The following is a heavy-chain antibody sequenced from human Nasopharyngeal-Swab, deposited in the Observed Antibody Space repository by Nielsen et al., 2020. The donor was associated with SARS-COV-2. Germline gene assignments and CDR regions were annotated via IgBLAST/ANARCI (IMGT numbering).Heavy chain of an antibody. Sequence: SETLSLTCAVYGGSFSGYYWSWIRQPPRKGLEWIGEIYHSGSTNYNPSLKSRVTISVDKSKNQFSLKLSSVTAADTAVYYCASIAAAGTWGQGTLVTVSS. CDR1: GGSFSGYY. J-gene: IGHJ4*02. CDR2: IYHSGST. D-gene: IGHD6-13*01. CDR3: ASIAAAGT. V-gene: IGHV4-34*01.